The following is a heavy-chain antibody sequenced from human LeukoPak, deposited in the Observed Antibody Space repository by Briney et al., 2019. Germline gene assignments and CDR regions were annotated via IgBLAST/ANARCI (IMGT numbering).Heavy chain of an antibody. CDR3: ARPSAAGPYFDY. J-gene: IGHJ4*02. CDR1: GFTFSSYW. V-gene: IGHV3-74*01. Sequence: GGSLRLSCAASGFTFSSYWRHWVRQAPGKGLVWVSHINTDGRSTGHADSVKGRFTISRDNAKNTLYLQMNSLRAEDTAVYYCARPSAAGPYFDYWGQGTLVTVSS. D-gene: IGHD6-13*01. CDR2: INTDGRST.